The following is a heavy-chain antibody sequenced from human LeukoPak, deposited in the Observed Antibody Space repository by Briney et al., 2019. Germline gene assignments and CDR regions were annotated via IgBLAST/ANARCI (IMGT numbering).Heavy chain of an antibody. J-gene: IGHJ4*02. D-gene: IGHD3-22*01. Sequence: SETLSLTCTVSGGSISSSSYYWGWIRQPPGKGLEWIGSIYYSGSTYYNPSLKSRVTISVDTSKNQFSLKLSSVTAADTAVYYCARRYYDSSGYYHNIDYWGQGTLVTVSS. CDR2: IYYSGST. CDR1: GGSISSSSYY. V-gene: IGHV4-39*01. CDR3: ARRYYDSSGYYHNIDY.